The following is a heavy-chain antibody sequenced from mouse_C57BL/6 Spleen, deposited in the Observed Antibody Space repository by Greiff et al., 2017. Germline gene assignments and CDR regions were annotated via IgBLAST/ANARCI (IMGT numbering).Heavy chain of an antibody. CDR2: LYPVSGAT. Sequence: VQLQQSGAELASPGASVTLSCKASGYTFTAYMMNWVKQRPGQGLEWIGRLYPVSGATNYNQKFIGKATFSVDRSASTVYMVLNSLTAEDPAVYYCGKTGEGYPYYYAMDYWGQGTSVTVSS. J-gene: IGHJ4*01. CDR1: GYTFTAYM. CDR3: GKTGEGYPYYYAMDY. V-gene: IGHV1-11*01. D-gene: IGHD2-2*01.